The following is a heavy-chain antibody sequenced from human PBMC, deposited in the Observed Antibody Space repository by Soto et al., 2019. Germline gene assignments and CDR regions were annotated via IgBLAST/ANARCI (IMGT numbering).Heavy chain of an antibody. V-gene: IGHV1-8*01. D-gene: IGHD6-19*01. CDR1: GYTFTSYD. Sequence: ASVKVSCKASGYTFTSYDINWVRQATGQGLEWMGWMNPNSGNTGYAQKFQGRVTMTRNTSISTAYMELSSLRSEDTAVYYCAIFAVAGTRYYFDYWGQGTLVTVSS. J-gene: IGHJ4*02. CDR2: MNPNSGNT. CDR3: AIFAVAGTRYYFDY.